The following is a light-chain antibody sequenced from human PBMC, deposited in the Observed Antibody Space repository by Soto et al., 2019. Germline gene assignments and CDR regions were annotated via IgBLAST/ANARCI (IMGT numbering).Light chain of an antibody. CDR2: GAS. J-gene: IGKJ1*01. CDR3: QQFHNWPRT. Sequence: IVMTHAPATLSVSPGERATLSFRASQSVSSNLAWYQQKPGQAPRLLIYGASTRAAGIPARFSGSGSGTEFTLTITSLQSEDFAVYYCQQFHNWPRTFGQGTKVDIK. V-gene: IGKV3-15*01. CDR1: QSVSSN.